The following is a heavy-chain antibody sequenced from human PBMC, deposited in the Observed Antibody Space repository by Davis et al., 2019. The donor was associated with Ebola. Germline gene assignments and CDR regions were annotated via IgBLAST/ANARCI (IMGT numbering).Heavy chain of an antibody. D-gene: IGHD4-11*01. Sequence: GGSLRLSCAASGFTVSSNYMSWVRQAPGKGLEWVSVIYSGGSTYYADSVKGRFTISRDNSKNTLYLQMNSLRAEDTAVYYWARVMTTVTTEWFDPWGQGTLVTVSS. J-gene: IGHJ5*02. CDR3: ARVMTTVTTEWFDP. V-gene: IGHV3-53*01. CDR1: GFTVSSNY. CDR2: IYSGGST.